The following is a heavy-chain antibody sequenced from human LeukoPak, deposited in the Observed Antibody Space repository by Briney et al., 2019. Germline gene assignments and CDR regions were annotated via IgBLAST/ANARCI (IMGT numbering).Heavy chain of an antibody. CDR3: ARDSSSRDFDY. CDR2: IYYSGST. CDR1: GFTFSSYG. V-gene: IGHV4-39*07. D-gene: IGHD6-6*01. J-gene: IGHJ4*02. Sequence: PGGSLRLSCAASGFTFSSYGMSWIRQPPGKGLEWIGSIYYSGSTYYNPSLKSRVTISVDTSKNQFSLKLSSVTAADTAVYYCARDSSSRDFDYWGQGTLVTVSS.